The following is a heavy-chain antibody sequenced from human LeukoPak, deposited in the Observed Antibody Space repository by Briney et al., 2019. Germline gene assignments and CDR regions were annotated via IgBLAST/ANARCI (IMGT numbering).Heavy chain of an antibody. Sequence: GGSLKLSCAASGFTFSSYSMNWVRQAPGKGLEWVSSISSSSSYIYYADSVKGRFTISRDNAKNTLYLQMNSLRAEDTAVYYCKMVRGVSKYYFDYWGQGTLVTVSS. CDR3: KMVRGVSKYYFDY. V-gene: IGHV3-21*04. D-gene: IGHD3-10*01. CDR1: GFTFSSYS. CDR2: ISSSSSYI. J-gene: IGHJ4*02.